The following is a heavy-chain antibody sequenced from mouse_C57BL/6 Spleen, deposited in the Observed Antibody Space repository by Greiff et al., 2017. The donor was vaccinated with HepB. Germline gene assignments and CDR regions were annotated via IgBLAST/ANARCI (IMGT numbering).Heavy chain of an antibody. D-gene: IGHD1-1*01. V-gene: IGHV2-6-1*01. CDR1: GFSLTSYG. Sequence: VMLVESGPGLVAPSQRLSITCTVSGFSLTSYGVHWVRQPPGKGLEWLVVIWSDGSTTYNSALKSRLSISKDNSKSQVYLKMNSLQTDDTAMYYGARQDYGSSTYYARDYWGQGTSVTVSS. CDR2: IWSDGST. CDR3: ARQDYGSSTYYARDY. J-gene: IGHJ4*01.